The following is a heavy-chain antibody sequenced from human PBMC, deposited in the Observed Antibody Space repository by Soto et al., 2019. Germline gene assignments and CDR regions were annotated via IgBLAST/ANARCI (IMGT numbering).Heavy chain of an antibody. CDR1: GFSFSSYE. V-gene: IGHV3-48*03. D-gene: IGHD3-3*01. J-gene: IGHJ6*02. CDR3: ASLIFGVVNDYSYYGMDV. CDR2: ISSSGTTI. Sequence: GGSLRLSCAASGFSFSSYEMNYVRQAPGKGLEWVSYISSSGTTIYYAGSVRGRFTISRDNAKNSLYLQMNSLRAEDTAVYYCASLIFGVVNDYSYYGMDVWGQGTTVTVSS.